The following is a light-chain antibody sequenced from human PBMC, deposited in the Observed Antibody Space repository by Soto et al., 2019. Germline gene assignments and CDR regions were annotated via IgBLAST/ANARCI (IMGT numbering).Light chain of an antibody. V-gene: IGKV3-15*01. J-gene: IGKJ2*02. CDR2: DTS. CDR1: QSVSRF. CDR3: QQYDNWPPCT. Sequence: EIVMTQSPATLSVSPGERVTLSCRASQSVSRFLAWYQQRPGQAPRLLIYDTSTRATGVPARFSGSGSGTEVRHTISSLQAEDFAVYYCQQYDNWPPCTFGQGTKLEVK.